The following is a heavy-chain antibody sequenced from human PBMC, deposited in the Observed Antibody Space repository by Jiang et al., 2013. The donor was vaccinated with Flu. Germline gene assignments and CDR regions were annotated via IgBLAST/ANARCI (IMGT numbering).Heavy chain of an antibody. V-gene: IGHV2-5*02. J-gene: IGHJ4*02. CDR1: GFSLSTSGVG. CDR2: IYWDDDK. Sequence: KPTQTLTLTCTFSGFSLSTSGVGVGWIRQPPGEALEWLALIYWDDDKRYSPSLKSRLTITKDTSKNQVVLTMTNMDPVDTATYYCAHVTVDYDIQDYFDYWGQGTLVTVSS. D-gene: IGHD3-9*01. CDR3: AHVTVDYDIQDYFDY.